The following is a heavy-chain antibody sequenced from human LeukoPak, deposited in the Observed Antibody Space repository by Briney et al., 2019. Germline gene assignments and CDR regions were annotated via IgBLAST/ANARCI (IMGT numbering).Heavy chain of an antibody. CDR2: IYSGGST. V-gene: IGHV3-66*01. D-gene: IGHD7-27*01. CDR3: ARDFPAPLGYYYYGMDV. Sequence: PGGSLRLSCAASGFTVSSNYMSWVRQAPGKGLEWVSVIYSGGSTYYAHSVKGRFTISRDNSQNPLYLQMNSLRAEDTAVYYCARDFPAPLGYYYYGMDVWVQGTTVTVSS. J-gene: IGHJ6*02. CDR1: GFTVSSNY.